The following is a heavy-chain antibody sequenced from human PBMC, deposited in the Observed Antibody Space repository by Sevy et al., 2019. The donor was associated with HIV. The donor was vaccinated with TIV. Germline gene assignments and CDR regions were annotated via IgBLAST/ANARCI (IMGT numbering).Heavy chain of an antibody. CDR3: TTVGFPNWGXEAFDI. D-gene: IGHD3-16*01. V-gene: IGHV3-15*01. Sequence: GGSLRLSCAASGFTFSIIYMNWVRQSPGKGLEWVGRMKSKTDGGTTDYAAPVKDRFTMSRDDSKNTLYLQMNSLKADDTAVYYCTTVGFPNWGXEAFDIWGQGTMVTVSS. CDR1: GFTFSIIY. J-gene: IGHJ3*02. CDR2: MKSKTDGGTT.